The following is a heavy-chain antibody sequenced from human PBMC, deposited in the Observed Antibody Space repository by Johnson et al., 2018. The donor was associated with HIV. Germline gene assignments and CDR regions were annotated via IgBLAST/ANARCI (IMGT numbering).Heavy chain of an antibody. D-gene: IGHD3-3*01. CDR2: IRSKGYNYAT. CDR3: AKERSTYYNFWSGSAGNDAFDI. Sequence: VQLVESGGGLVKPGGSLRLSCAASGFTFSGSAIHWVRQASGKGLEWVGRIRSKGYNYATAYAASVKGRFTISRDNSKNTLYLQMNSLRAEDTAVYYCAKERSTYYNFWSGSAGNDAFDIWGQGTMVTVSS. V-gene: IGHV3-73*01. J-gene: IGHJ3*02. CDR1: GFTFSGSA.